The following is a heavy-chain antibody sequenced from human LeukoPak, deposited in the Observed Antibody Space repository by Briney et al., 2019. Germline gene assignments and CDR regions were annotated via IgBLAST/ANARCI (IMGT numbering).Heavy chain of an antibody. J-gene: IGHJ6*02. CDR3: ARILDFWSGPTPSYYYGMDV. Sequence: ASVKVSCKASGYTFTSYDINWVRQATGQGLEWMGWMNPNSGNTGYAQKFQGRVTMTRNTSISTAYMELSSLRSEDTAVYYCARILDFWSGPTPSYYYGMDVWGQGTAVTVS. CDR2: MNPNSGNT. V-gene: IGHV1-8*01. CDR1: GYTFTSYD. D-gene: IGHD3-3*01.